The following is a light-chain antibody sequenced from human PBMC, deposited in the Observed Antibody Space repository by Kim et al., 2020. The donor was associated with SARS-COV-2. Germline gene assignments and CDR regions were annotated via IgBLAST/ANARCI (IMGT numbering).Light chain of an antibody. Sequence: GQSLTISCTGTRSDVGYYNYVSWYQQHPGKAPKLMIYDVSKRPSGVSNRFSGSKSGNTASLTVSGLQAEDEADYYCSSYTTNNSWVFGGGTQLTVL. J-gene: IGLJ3*02. CDR3: SSYTTNNSWV. V-gene: IGLV2-14*03. CDR1: RSDVGYYNY. CDR2: DVS.